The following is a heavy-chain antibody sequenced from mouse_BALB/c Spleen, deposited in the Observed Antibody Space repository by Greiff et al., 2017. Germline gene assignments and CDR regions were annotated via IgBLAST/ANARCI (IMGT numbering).Heavy chain of an antibody. Sequence: VKLQESGAELVRPGSSVKISCKASGYAFSSYWMNWVKQRPGQGLEWIGQIYPGDGDTNYNGKFKGKATLTADKSSSTAYMQLSSLTSEDSAVYFCARWGTTVDFDYWGQGTTLTVSS. V-gene: IGHV1-80*01. J-gene: IGHJ2*01. CDR3: ARWGTTVDFDY. CDR2: IYPGDGDT. D-gene: IGHD1-1*01. CDR1: GYAFSSYW.